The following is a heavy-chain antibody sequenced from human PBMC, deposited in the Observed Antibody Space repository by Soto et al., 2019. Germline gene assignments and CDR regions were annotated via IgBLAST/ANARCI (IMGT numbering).Heavy chain of an antibody. J-gene: IGHJ6*02. V-gene: IGHV4-34*01. Sequence: SETLTVTCGDYGGSFSYYWTWLSQPPGKGLEWIGQINHRGSTNYNPSLESRITISVDTSKNQFSLNLRSETAADTAVYYCARAASYDSSAYNNPHHGMDVWGQGATVTVSS. D-gene: IGHD3-22*01. CDR3: ARAASYDSSAYNNPHHGMDV. CDR2: INHRGST. CDR1: GGSFSYY.